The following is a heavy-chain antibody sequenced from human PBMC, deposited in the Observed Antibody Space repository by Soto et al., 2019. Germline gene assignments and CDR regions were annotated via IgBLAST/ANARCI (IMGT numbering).Heavy chain of an antibody. V-gene: IGHV5-10-1*01. D-gene: IGHD2-15*01. CDR1: GYKFTTFW. CDR2: IDPTDSFA. CDR3: ARPASGGSRDAFDV. J-gene: IGHJ3*01. Sequence: LKISCKASGYKFTTFWLNWVRQTPGKGLEWLGRIDPTDSFANYSPPFEGHVTISVDRSISTAYLQWNSLQASDTAIYYCARPASGGSRDAFDVWGQGTTVTVSS.